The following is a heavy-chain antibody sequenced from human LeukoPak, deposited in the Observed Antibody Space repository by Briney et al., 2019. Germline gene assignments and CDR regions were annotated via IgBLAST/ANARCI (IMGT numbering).Heavy chain of an antibody. D-gene: IGHD2-15*01. CDR3: AKAADLPAKLSIDY. V-gene: IGHV3-23*01. CDR2: LSGSGDSA. J-gene: IGHJ4*02. Sequence: TGGSLRLSCAASGFTFSIYAMSWVRQTPGKGLEWVSALSGSGDSAYYADSVKGRFTISRDNSKNTLYLQMNSLRAEDTAVYYCAKAADLPAKLSIDYWGQGTLVTVSS. CDR1: GFTFSIYA.